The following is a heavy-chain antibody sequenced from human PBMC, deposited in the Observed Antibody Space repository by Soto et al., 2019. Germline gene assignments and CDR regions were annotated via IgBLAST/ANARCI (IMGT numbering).Heavy chain of an antibody. D-gene: IGHD6-19*01. CDR1: GGAISSYY. Sequence: QVQLQESGPGLVKPSETLSLTCTVSGGAISSYYWSWIRQPPGKGLEWIGFIYYIESTNYNPSLQSRVTISVDSSNNQFSLRLTSGTAADTVVYYCARAVEMYASGWYDFDYWGTGTLVTVSS. J-gene: IGHJ4*02. V-gene: IGHV4-59*01. CDR3: ARAVEMYASGWYDFDY. CDR2: IYYIEST.